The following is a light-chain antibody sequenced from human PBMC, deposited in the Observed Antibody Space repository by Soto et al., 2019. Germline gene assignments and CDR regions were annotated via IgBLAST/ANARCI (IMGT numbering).Light chain of an antibody. Sequence: EIVLTQSPGTLSLSPGERATLSCRASQSVRSNYLAWYQQKPGQAPRLLIYGASRRATGIPDRFSASGSGTDFTLTISRPEPEDFAVYHCQHYDTSPQKTFGQGTKVDIK. J-gene: IGKJ1*01. CDR3: QHYDTSPQKT. V-gene: IGKV3-20*01. CDR2: GAS. CDR1: QSVRSNY.